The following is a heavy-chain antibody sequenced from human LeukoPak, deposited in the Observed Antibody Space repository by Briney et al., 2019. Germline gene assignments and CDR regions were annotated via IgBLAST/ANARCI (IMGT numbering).Heavy chain of an antibody. Sequence: GASLKISCKASGYTFTSYGMSWVRQAPGQGLEWMGWISAYDGNTKYAQKLTGRVTMTTDTSTSTAYMELRSLRSDDTAVYYCARSGSMGGFDYWGQGTLVTVSS. D-gene: IGHD2-15*01. CDR2: ISAYDGNT. CDR3: ARSGSMGGFDY. V-gene: IGHV1-18*01. CDR1: GYTFTSYG. J-gene: IGHJ4*02.